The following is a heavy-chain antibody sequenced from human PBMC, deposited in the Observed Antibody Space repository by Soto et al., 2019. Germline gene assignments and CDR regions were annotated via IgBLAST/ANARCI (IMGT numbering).Heavy chain of an antibody. CDR1: GFTFSSYE. D-gene: IGHD1-20*01. V-gene: IGHV3-48*03. J-gene: IGHJ3*02. Sequence: GGSLRLSCAASGFTFSSYEMNWVRQAPGKGLEWVSYISSSGSTIYYADTVKGRFTISRDNAKNSLYLQMNSLRAEDTSVYYCARDVVITGTYDAFDIWGQGTMVTFSS. CDR2: ISSSGSTI. CDR3: ARDVVITGTYDAFDI.